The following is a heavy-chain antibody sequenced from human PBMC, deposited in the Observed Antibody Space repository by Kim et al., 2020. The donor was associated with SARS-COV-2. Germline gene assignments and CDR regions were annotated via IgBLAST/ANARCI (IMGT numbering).Heavy chain of an antibody. V-gene: IGHV4-4*02. Sequence: SETLSLTCAVSGGSISSSNWWSWVRQPPGKGLEWIGEIYHSGSTNYNPSLKSRVTISVDKSKNQFSLKLSSVTAADTAVYYCARDLSSSGYYDSSGSENNWFDPWGQGTLVTVSS. D-gene: IGHD3-22*01. CDR3: ARDLSSSGYYDSSGSENNWFDP. CDR2: IYHSGST. J-gene: IGHJ5*02. CDR1: GGSISSSNW.